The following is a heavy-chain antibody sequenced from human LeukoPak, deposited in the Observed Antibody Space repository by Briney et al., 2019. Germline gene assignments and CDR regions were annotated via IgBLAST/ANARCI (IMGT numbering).Heavy chain of an antibody. J-gene: IGHJ4*02. V-gene: IGHV3-7*01. CDR1: GFTFSRYW. D-gene: IGHD6-13*01. CDR3: ARDVIAVASTSGFDY. Sequence: PGGSLRLSCAASGFTFSRYWMSWVRQAPGKGLEWVANIKEDGSEKYYVDSVEGRFTISRDNAKNSLYLQMNSPRDEDTAVYYCARDVIAVASTSGFDYWGQGTLVTVSS. CDR2: IKEDGSEK.